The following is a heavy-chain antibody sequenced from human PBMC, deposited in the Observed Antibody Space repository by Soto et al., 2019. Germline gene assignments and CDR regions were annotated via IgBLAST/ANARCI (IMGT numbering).Heavy chain of an antibody. CDR1: GFTFSSYA. CDR2: ISYDGSNK. CDR3: ARGYDYGDPLDY. V-gene: IGHV3-30-3*01. D-gene: IGHD4-17*01. Sequence: QVQLVESGGGVVQPGRSLRLSCAASGFTFSSYAMHWVRQAPGKGLEWVAVISYDGSNKYYADSVKGRFTISRDNSKNTLYLQMNSLRAEDTAGYYCARGYDYGDPLDYWGQGTLVTVSS. J-gene: IGHJ4*02.